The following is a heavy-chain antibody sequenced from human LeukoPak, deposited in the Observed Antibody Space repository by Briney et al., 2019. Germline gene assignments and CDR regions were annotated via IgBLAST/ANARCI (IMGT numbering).Heavy chain of an antibody. CDR2: IIGDGSTT. D-gene: IGHD2-15*01. J-gene: IGHJ5*02. V-gene: IGHV3-74*01. CDR1: GFTFSDYW. Sequence: GGSLRLSCAASGFTFSDYWMHWARQAPGKGLEWVSRIIGDGSTTIYADPVKGRFTISRDNAKNTMYLQMNSLRVEDTAVYYCTRRVSATRWFDPRGQGTLVTVSS. CDR3: TRRVSATRWFDP.